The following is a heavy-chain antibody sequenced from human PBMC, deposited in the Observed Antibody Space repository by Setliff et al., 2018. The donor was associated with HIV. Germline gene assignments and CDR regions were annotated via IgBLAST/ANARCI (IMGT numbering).Heavy chain of an antibody. CDR1: GFTFINSA. V-gene: IGHV3-21*04. CDR2: ISDSDTDI. Sequence: PGGSLRLSCAVSGFTFINSAMSWVRQAPGKGLGWVSSISDSDTDIYYADSVRGRFTISRDNAKNSLYLQMNSLRAEDTAVYYCARFANYYHTSGYGWFDPWGQGTLVTVSS. D-gene: IGHD3-22*01. CDR3: ARFANYYHTSGYGWFDP. J-gene: IGHJ5*02.